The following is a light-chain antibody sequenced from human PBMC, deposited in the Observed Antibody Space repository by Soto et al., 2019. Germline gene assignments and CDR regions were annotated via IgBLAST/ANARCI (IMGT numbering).Light chain of an antibody. CDR2: EVS. V-gene: IGLV2-14*01. CDR3: SSYKSSRAYV. Sequence: QSVLTQPASVSGSPGQSITISRTGTSSDVGGYNYVSWYQQQSGKAPKLMIHEVSNRPSGVSNRFSGSKSGNTASLTISGLQAEDEADYYCSSYKSSRAYVFGIGTKVTVL. J-gene: IGLJ1*01. CDR1: SSDVGGYNY.